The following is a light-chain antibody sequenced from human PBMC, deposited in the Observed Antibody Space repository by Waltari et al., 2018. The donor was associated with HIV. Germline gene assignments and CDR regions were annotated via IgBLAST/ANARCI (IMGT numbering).Light chain of an antibody. J-gene: IGKJ3*01. CDR1: QSVSKNY. CDR2: GAS. CDR3: QQYGSSPCT. Sequence: EIVLTQSPGTLSLSPGERATLSCRASQSVSKNYLAWYQQKSGQAPRLLIYGASSRATGIADRFSGSGSGTDFTLTISRLEPEDFAVYYCQQYGSSPCTFGPGTKVDVK. V-gene: IGKV3-20*01.